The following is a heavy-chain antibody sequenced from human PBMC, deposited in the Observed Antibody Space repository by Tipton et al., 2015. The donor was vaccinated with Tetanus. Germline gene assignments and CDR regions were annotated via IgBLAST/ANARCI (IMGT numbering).Heavy chain of an antibody. J-gene: IGHJ4*02. D-gene: IGHD5-18*01. CDR2: IYYSGTT. CDR3: ARVFTRGYTYGTTFDY. V-gene: IGHV4-30-4*08. Sequence: SWVRQAPGKGLEWIGYIYYSGTTYYNPSLKSRVTISVDTSNNQFSLKVTSVTAADTAVYYCARVFTRGYTYGTTFDYWGQGTLVTVSS.